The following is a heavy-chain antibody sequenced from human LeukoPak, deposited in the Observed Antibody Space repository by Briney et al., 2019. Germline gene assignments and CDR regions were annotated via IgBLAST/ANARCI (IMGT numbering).Heavy chain of an antibody. CDR2: IYHSGST. D-gene: IGHD1-14*01. V-gene: IGHV4-38-2*01. Sequence: TSETLSLTCAVSGYSISSGYYWGWIRQPPGKGLEWIGSIYHSGSTYYNPSLKSRVTISVDTSKNQFSLKLSSVTAADTAVYYCTTLNNPPPAVSWFDPWGQGTLVTVSS. J-gene: IGHJ5*02. CDR3: TTLNNPPPAVSWFDP. CDR1: GYSISSGYY.